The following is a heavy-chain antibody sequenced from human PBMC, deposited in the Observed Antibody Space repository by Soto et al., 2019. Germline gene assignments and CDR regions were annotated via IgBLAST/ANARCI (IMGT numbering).Heavy chain of an antibody. J-gene: IGHJ6*02. V-gene: IGHV4-4*02. CDR2: IYHSGST. CDR3: ARVSGSYYYGMDV. CDR1: GGSISSSNW. Sequence: QVQLQESGPGLVKPSGTLSLTCAVSGGSISSSNWWSWVRQPPGKGLEWIGEIYHSGSTNYNPSLNSRVTISVDKSKNHFSLKLSSVTAADPAVYYCARVSGSYYYGMDVWGQGTTVTVSS. D-gene: IGHD1-26*01.